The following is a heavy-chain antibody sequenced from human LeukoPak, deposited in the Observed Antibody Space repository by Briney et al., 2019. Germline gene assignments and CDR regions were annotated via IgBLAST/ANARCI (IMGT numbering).Heavy chain of an antibody. Sequence: ASVKVSCTASGYTFTGYYMHWVRQAPGQGLEWMGWINPNSGGTNYAQKFQGRVTMTRDTSISTAYMELSRLRSDDTAVYYCARDPTRTTVTTPAVVTPLADYWGQGTLVTVSS. CDR1: GYTFTGYY. V-gene: IGHV1-2*02. CDR3: ARDPTRTTVTTPAVVTPLADY. D-gene: IGHD4-17*01. J-gene: IGHJ4*02. CDR2: INPNSGGT.